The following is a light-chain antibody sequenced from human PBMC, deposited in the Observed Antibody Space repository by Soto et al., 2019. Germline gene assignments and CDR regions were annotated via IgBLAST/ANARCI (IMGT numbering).Light chain of an antibody. CDR3: MQALQTQT. J-gene: IGKJ1*01. CDR2: LGS. V-gene: IGKV2-28*01. CDR1: QSLLHSNGYNY. Sequence: DIVMTQSPLSLPVTPGEPASISCRSSQSLLHSNGYNYLDWYLQKPGQSPQLLIYLGSNRASGVPDRFSGSGSGTDFTLKISRVEAEDVGVYYSMQALQTQTFGQGTKVDIK.